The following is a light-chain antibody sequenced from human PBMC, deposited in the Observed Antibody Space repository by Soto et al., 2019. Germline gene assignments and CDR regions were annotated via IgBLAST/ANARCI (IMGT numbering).Light chain of an antibody. J-gene: IGLJ3*02. CDR1: SSNVGSYNF. Sequence: QSVLTKPASVSGSRGQSITISCTGTSSNVGSYNFVSWYRQYPGKAPELIIYEVSQRPSTFFNRFSGSKSGNKASLTISGLQSYDEADYYCCSYEGHNALVFGGGTKLTVL. V-gene: IGLV2-23*02. CDR2: EVS. CDR3: CSYEGHNALV.